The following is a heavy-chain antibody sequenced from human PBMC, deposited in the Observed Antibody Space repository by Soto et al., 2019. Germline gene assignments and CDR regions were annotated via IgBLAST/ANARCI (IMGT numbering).Heavy chain of an antibody. Sequence: LRLSCAASGFTFSSYWMHWVRQAPGKGLVWVSRINSDGSSTSYADSVKGRFTISRDNAKNTLYLQMNSLRAEDTAVYYCARDGTYYDGAQYYYYGMDVWGQGTTVTVSS. CDR1: GFTFSSYW. CDR3: ARDGTYYDGAQYYYYGMDV. V-gene: IGHV3-74*01. D-gene: IGHD3-10*01. CDR2: INSDGSST. J-gene: IGHJ6*02.